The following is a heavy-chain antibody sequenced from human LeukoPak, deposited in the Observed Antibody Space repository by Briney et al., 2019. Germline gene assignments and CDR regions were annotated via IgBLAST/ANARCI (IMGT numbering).Heavy chain of an antibody. CDR3: ARDGSDSSGYYEIYYFDY. V-gene: IGHV1-2*02. J-gene: IGHJ4*02. D-gene: IGHD3-22*01. CDR2: INPKSGGT. Sequence: ASVKVSCKASGYTFSDYNMHWVRQAPGQGLEWMGWINPKSGGTKYVQKFQGRVTMTRDTSISTAYMELSGLRSDDTAVYYCARDGSDSSGYYEIYYFDYWGQGTLVTVSS. CDR1: GYTFSDYN.